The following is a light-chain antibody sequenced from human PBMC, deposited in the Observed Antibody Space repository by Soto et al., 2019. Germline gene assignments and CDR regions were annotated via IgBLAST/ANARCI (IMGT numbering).Light chain of an antibody. CDR1: QSVSSN. V-gene: IGKV3-15*01. CDR3: QQYHKWPPST. CDR2: GAS. J-gene: IGKJ1*01. Sequence: EIVMTQSPATLSVSPGERATLSCRASQSVSSNLAWYQQKPGQPPRLLIYGASTRATGIPARFSGSGSGTGYTLTITSLQSEDSAVYYCQQYHKWPPSTFGQGTKVDIK.